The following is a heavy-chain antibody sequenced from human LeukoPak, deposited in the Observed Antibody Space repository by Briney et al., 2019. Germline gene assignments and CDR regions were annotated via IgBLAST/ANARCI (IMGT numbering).Heavy chain of an antibody. CDR3: ASHTDSSSWINWFDP. CDR2: INYSGST. J-gene: IGHJ5*02. Sequence: SETLSLTCTVSGGSITNSYWNWIRQSPGKGLEGIGYINYSGSTNYNPSLKSRGTISVETSKNQFSLKLSSVTAADTAVYYCASHTDSSSWINWFDPWGQGTLVTVSS. D-gene: IGHD6-13*01. CDR1: GGSITNSY. V-gene: IGHV4-59*01.